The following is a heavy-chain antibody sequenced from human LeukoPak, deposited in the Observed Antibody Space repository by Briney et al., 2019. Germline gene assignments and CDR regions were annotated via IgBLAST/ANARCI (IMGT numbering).Heavy chain of an antibody. CDR1: GFTFSSYG. J-gene: IGHJ4*02. CDR3: ARSLMMYYYDSSGYYELDY. D-gene: IGHD3-22*01. V-gene: IGHV3-33*01. Sequence: GRSLRLSCAASGFTFSSYGMHWVRQAPGKGLEWVAVIWYDGSSKYYADSVKGRFTISRDNSKNTLYLQMNSLRAEDTAVYYCARSLMMYYYDSSGYYELDYWGQGTLVTVSS. CDR2: IWYDGSSK.